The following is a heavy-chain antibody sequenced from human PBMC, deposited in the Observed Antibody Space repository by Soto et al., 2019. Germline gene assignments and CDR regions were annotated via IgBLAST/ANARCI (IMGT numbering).Heavy chain of an antibody. CDR2: ISYDGSNK. J-gene: IGHJ4*02. CDR3: ASVAVADPLDC. Sequence: QVQLVESGGGVVQPGRSLRLSCAASGFTFSSYAMHLVRQAPGKGLEWVAVISYDGSNKYYADSVKGRFTISRENYSKTLYLQMNSLRDEDTAVYYCASVAVADPLDCWGQGTLVTVSS. CDR1: GFTFSSYA. V-gene: IGHV3-30-3*01. D-gene: IGHD6-19*01.